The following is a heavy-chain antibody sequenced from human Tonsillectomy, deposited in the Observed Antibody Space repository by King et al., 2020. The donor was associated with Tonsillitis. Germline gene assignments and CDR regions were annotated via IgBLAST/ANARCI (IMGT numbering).Heavy chain of an antibody. CDR3: AGGTFWSGYSVY. D-gene: IGHD3-3*01. Sequence: LQLQESGSGLVKPSQTLSLTCAVSGGSINSDGHTWNWIRQPPGKGLEWIGYIYHTGSTYYNPSLNSRVTISVDRSKNQFSLKLTSVTAADTAVYYCAGGTFWSGYSVYWGQGILVTVSP. V-gene: IGHV4-30-2*01. CDR1: GGSINSDGHT. CDR2: IYHTGST. J-gene: IGHJ4*02.